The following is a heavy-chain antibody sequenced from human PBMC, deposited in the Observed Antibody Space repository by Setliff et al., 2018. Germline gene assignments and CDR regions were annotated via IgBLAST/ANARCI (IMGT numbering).Heavy chain of an antibody. CDR1: GYTFASYD. D-gene: IGHD3-16*01. Sequence: ASVKVSCKASGYTFASYDINWVRQATGQGLEWMEWMNPNSGGTNYAQKFQGRVTMTSDTSISTAYMELGRLRSDDTAVYFCARDGGGDSDAFDIWGQGTMVTVS. J-gene: IGHJ3*02. V-gene: IGHV1-2*02. CDR3: ARDGGGDSDAFDI. CDR2: MNPNSGGT.